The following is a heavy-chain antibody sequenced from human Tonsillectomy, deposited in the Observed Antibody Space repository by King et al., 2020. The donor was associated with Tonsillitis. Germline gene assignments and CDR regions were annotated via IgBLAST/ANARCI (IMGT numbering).Heavy chain of an antibody. CDR1: GFSPSTSGVG. CDR3: ARHIAMVRIGWIDVFEI. J-gene: IGHJ3*02. V-gene: IGHV2-5*02. D-gene: IGHD5-18*01. Sequence: ITLKESGPTLVKPTQTLTLTCTFSGFSPSTSGVGVGWIRQPPGKALEWLALIYWDDDKRYNPSLKSGLTITKDTSKNQVVLTITNMDPVDTVTYYCARHIAMVRIGWIDVFEIRSRGTMVTVSS. CDR2: IYWDDDK.